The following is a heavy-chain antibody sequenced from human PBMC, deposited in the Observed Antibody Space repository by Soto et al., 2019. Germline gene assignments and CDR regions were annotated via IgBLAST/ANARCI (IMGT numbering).Heavy chain of an antibody. CDR3: SCEKPVVPARYFDY. J-gene: IGHJ4*02. Sequence: GGSLRLSCAASGFTFSSYSMNWVRQAPGKGLEWVSYISSSSSTIYYADSVKGRFTISRDNAKNSLYLQMNSLRAEDTAVYYNSCEKPVVPARYFDYWGQGTPVTVSS. CDR1: GFTFSSYS. V-gene: IGHV3-48*04. CDR2: ISSSSSTI. D-gene: IGHD2-2*01.